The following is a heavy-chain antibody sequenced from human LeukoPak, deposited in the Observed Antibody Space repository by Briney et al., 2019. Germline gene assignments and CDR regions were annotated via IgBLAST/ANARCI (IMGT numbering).Heavy chain of an antibody. Sequence: GGSLRLSCAASGFTFSSYSMNWVRQAPGKGLEWVSSISSSSSYIYYADSVKGRFTIPRDNAKNSLYLQMNSLRAEDTAVYYCARDRTPIAARHDAFDIWGQGTMVTVSS. CDR3: ARDRTPIAARHDAFDI. CDR2: ISSSSSYI. J-gene: IGHJ3*02. V-gene: IGHV3-21*01. D-gene: IGHD6-6*01. CDR1: GFTFSSYS.